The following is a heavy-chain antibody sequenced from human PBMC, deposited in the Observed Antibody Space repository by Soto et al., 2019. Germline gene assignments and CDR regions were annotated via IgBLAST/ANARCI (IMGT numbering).Heavy chain of an antibody. Sequence: QVQLVQSGAEVKKPGSSVKVSCTAPGGTFSSYAISWVRQAPGQGLEWMGGIIPIFGTANYAQKYEGRVTLTADASTSTGYMERSSLRSEDTAVYYCARSQGGSSSLDIYYYYYYGMDVGGQWTTVTVSS. V-gene: IGHV1-69*01. J-gene: IGHJ6*02. CDR3: ARSQGGSSSLDIYYYYYYGMDV. CDR1: GGTFSSYA. D-gene: IGHD2-15*01. CDR2: IIPIFGTA.